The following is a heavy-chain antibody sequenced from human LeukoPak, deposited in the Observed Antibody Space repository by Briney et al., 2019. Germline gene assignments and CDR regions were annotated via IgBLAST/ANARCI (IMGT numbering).Heavy chain of an antibody. CDR3: ARDKPNRRYGDLAPNWFDP. V-gene: IGHV1-3*04. D-gene: IGHD4-17*01. CDR2: INTRNGNT. CDR1: GYTFTNYA. Sequence: ASVKVSCKASGYTFTNYAMHWVRQAPGQRLEWMGWINTRNGNTKYSQEFQGRVTMTTDTSTSTAYMELRSLRSDDTAVYYCARDKPNRRYGDLAPNWFDPWGQGTLVTVSS. J-gene: IGHJ5*02.